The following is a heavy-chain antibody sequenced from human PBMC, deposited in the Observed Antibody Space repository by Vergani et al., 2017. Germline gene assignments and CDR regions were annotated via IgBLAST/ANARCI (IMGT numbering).Heavy chain of an antibody. CDR3: ARVEGVVVIMSPRNAFDI. V-gene: IGHV1-69*01. CDR2: IIPIFGTA. CDR1: GGTFSSYA. Sequence: QVQLVQSGAEVKKPGSSVKVSCKASGGTFSSYAISWVRQAPGQGLEWMGGIIPIFGTANYAQKFQGRGTITADESTSTAYMELSSLRSEDTAVYYCARVEGVVVIMSPRNAFDIWGQGTMVTVSS. D-gene: IGHD3-22*01. J-gene: IGHJ3*02.